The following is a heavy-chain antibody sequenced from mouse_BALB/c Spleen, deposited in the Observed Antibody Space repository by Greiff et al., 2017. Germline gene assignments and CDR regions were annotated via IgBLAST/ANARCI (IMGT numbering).Heavy chain of an antibody. V-gene: IGHV5-12-2*01. CDR2: ISNGGGST. D-gene: IGHD2-1*01. J-gene: IGHJ2*01. CDR1: GFTFSSYT. Sequence: EVKLVESGGGLVQPGGSLKLSCAASGFTFSSYTMSWVRQTPEKRLEWVAYISNGGGSTYYPDTVKGRFTISRDNAKNTLYLQMSSLKSEDTAMYYCARHRDLYYGNFDYWGQGTTLTVSS. CDR3: ARHRDLYYGNFDY.